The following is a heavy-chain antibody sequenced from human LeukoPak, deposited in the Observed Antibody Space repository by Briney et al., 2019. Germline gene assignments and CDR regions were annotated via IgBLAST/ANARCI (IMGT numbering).Heavy chain of an antibody. Sequence: SRVTISVDTSKNRFSLKLSSVTAADTAVYYCARHLLVLRYFDWSRSIPFDIWGQGTMVTVSS. D-gene: IGHD3-9*01. J-gene: IGHJ3*02. V-gene: IGHV4-34*01. CDR3: ARHLLVLRYFDWSRSIPFDI.